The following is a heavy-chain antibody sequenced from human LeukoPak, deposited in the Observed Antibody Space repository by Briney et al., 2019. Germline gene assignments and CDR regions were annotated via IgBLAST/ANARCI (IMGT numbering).Heavy chain of an antibody. D-gene: IGHD4-17*01. CDR2: IGTAGDT. V-gene: IGHV3-13*01. CDR1: GFTFSSYD. Sequence: GGSLRLSCAASGFTFSSYDMHWVRQATGKGLEWVSAIGTAGDTYYPGSVKGRFTISRENAKNSLYLQMNSLRAEDTAVYYCARGPYGDYVDAFDIWGQGTMVTVSS. CDR3: ARGPYGDYVDAFDI. J-gene: IGHJ3*02.